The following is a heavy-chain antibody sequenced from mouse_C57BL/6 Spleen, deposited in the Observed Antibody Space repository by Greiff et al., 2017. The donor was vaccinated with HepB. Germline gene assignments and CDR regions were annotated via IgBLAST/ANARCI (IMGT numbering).Heavy chain of an antibody. CDR2: ISDGGSYT. CDR1: GFTFSSYA. CDR3: AREGTAQATKMCYFDY. D-gene: IGHD3-2*02. V-gene: IGHV5-4*01. Sequence: EVHLVESGGGLVKPGGSLKLSCAASGFTFSSYAMSWVRQTPEKRLEWVATISDGGSYTYYPDNVKGRFTISRDNAKNNLYLQMSHLKSEDTAMYYCAREGTAQATKMCYFDYWGQGTTLTVSS. J-gene: IGHJ2*01.